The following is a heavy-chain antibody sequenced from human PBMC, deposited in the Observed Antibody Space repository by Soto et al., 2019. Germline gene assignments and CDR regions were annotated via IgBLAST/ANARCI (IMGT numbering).Heavy chain of an antibody. J-gene: IGHJ5*02. D-gene: IGHD2-15*01. CDR2: INHSGST. Sequence: SESLSLTCAVYGGSFSGNYWSWIRQPPGKGLEWIREINHSGSTNYNPSLKSRITISVDTSKNQFSLKLSSVTAADTAVYYCARGKSVVVVVADYRNWFDPWGQGTLVTVSS. CDR3: ARGKSVVVVVADYRNWFDP. CDR1: GGSFSGNY. V-gene: IGHV4-34*01.